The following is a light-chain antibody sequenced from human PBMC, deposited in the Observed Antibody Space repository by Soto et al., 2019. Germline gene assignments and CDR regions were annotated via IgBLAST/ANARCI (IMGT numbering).Light chain of an antibody. CDR3: QHYSVFPLT. J-gene: IGKJ4*01. CDR1: ESISSW. CDR2: KAS. V-gene: IGKV1-5*03. Sequence: DIQMTQFPSTLSASVGDRVTITCRASESISSWLAWYQQKPGKAPKILIYKASTLQSGVPSRFTGSGSGTELTLTISSLQPDDVATYYCQHYSVFPLTFGGGTKVEIK.